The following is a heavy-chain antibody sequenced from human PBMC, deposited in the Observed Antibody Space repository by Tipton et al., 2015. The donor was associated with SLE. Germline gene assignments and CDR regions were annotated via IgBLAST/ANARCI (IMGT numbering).Heavy chain of an antibody. J-gene: IGHJ3*02. CDR1: GGSISSSSYY. Sequence: LPCTVSGGSISSSSYYWGWIRQPPGKGLEWIGSIYYSGSTYYNPSLKSRVTISVDTSKNQFSLKLSSVTAADTAVYYCARWTRKAFDIWGQGTMVTVSS. CDR3: ARWTRKAFDI. V-gene: IGHV4-39*07. D-gene: IGHD1-14*01. CDR2: IYYSGST.